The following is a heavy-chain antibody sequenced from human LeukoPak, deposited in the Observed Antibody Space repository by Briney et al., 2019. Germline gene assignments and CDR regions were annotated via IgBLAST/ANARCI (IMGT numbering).Heavy chain of an antibody. J-gene: IGHJ4*02. CDR3: AKDAWEVGATSEIDY. Sequence: PGGSLKLSCATSGFIFSNYGIHWVRQAPGKVLEWVAFIRYDGSDKYYADSVKGRLTISRDNSKNKVYLQMNSLRAEDTAVYYCAKDAWEVGATSEIDYWGQGTLVTVSS. CDR2: IRYDGSDK. D-gene: IGHD1-26*01. V-gene: IGHV3-30*02. CDR1: GFIFSNYG.